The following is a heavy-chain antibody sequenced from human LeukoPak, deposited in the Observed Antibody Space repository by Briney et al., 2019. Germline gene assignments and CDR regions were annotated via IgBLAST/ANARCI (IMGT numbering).Heavy chain of an antibody. V-gene: IGHV4-39*07. Sequence: SETLSLTCTVSGGSISSSSYYWGWIRQPPGKGLEWIGSIYYSGSTYYNPSLKSRVTISVDTSKNQFSLKLSSVTAADTAVYYCARDGGRIAARFGYNWFDPWGQGTLVTVSS. J-gene: IGHJ5*02. CDR1: GGSISSSSYY. CDR3: ARDGGRIAARFGYNWFDP. D-gene: IGHD6-6*01. CDR2: IYYSGST.